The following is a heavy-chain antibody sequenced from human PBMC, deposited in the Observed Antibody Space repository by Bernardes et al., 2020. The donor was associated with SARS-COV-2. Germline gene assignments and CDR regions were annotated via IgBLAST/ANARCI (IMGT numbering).Heavy chain of an antibody. CDR2: IRPDGKDN. CDR1: GFKFSSYG. Sequence: GGSLRLSCSSSGFKFSSYGMHWVRLPPGKGLEWVGFIRPDGKDNWLAESERGRIIISRDNSKNTLYLQMSSLSADDTGVYFCARDGGHHEIDFWGQGTQVTVSS. CDR3: ARDGGHHEIDF. V-gene: IGHV3-30*02. D-gene: IGHD3-16*01. J-gene: IGHJ4*02.